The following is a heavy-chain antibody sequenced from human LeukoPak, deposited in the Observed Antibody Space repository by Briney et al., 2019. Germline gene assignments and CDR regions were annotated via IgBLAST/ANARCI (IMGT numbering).Heavy chain of an antibody. J-gene: IGHJ4*02. CDR2: ISFDAATE. Sequence: GGSLRLSCVASGFTFTGYSMHWLRQAPGKGLEWLSIISFDAATEYYADSLQGRFIISRDNSENTVYLQMSSLRVEDTAIYYCAKDEGYFSYFFDSWGQGTLVTVSS. V-gene: IGHV3-30*18. CDR3: AKDEGYFSYFFDS. CDR1: GFTFTGYS. D-gene: IGHD5-18*01.